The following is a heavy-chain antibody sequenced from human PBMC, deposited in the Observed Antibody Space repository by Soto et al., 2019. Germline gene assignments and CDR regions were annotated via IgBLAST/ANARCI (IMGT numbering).Heavy chain of an antibody. CDR1: GGTFSSYA. D-gene: IGHD3-22*01. J-gene: IGHJ4*02. Sequence: QVQLVQSGAEVKKPGSSVKVSCKASGGTFSSYAISWVRQAPGQGLEWMGGIIPIFGTANYAQKFQGRVTITSDESMSTAYMELSSLRSEDTAVYYCERAYDSSGYDGYYFDYWGQGPLFTVSS. V-gene: IGHV1-69*01. CDR3: ERAYDSSGYDGYYFDY. CDR2: IIPIFGTA.